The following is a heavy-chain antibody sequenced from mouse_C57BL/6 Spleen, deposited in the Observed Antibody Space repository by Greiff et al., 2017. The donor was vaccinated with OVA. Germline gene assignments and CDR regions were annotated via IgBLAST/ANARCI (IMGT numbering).Heavy chain of an antibody. CDR2: ISSGSSTI. V-gene: IGHV5-17*01. Sequence: EVMLVESGGGLVKPGGSLKLSCAASGFTFSDYGMHWVRQAPEKGLEWVAYISSGSSTIYYADTVKGRFTISRDNAKNTLFLQMTSLRSEDTAMYYCARMRYGYAMDYWGQGTSVIVSS. CDR3: ARMRYGYAMDY. D-gene: IGHD2-14*01. J-gene: IGHJ4*01. CDR1: GFTFSDYG.